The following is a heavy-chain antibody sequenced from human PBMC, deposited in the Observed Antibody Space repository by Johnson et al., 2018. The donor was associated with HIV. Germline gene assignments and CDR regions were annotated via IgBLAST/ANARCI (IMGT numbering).Heavy chain of an antibody. J-gene: IGHJ3*02. CDR1: GFTFSSYA. CDR2: ISYDGRNK. CDR3: ARDLIPDSTFFYDTTSYFPDALDI. Sequence: QVQLVESGGGVVQPGRSLSLSCAASGFTFSSYAMNWVRQAPGKGLEWVAVISYDGRNKDYADSVKGRCTISRDNSENTVYLRMNSLRAEDTAVYFCARDLIPDSTFFYDTTSYFPDALDIWGQGTLVTVSS. D-gene: IGHD3-22*01. V-gene: IGHV3-30*14.